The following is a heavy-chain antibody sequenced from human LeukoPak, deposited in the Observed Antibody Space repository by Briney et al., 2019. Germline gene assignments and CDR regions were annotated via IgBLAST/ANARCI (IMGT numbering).Heavy chain of an antibody. Sequence: GGSLRLSCAASGFTFSTHAMSWVRQAPGKGLEWVSAISGSGGRTYQADSVKGRFTNSRDNSKNTLFLQMNSLRAEDTAIYYCAMTMKYCSGGTCQEAFEIWGQGTMVTVSS. CDR3: AMTMKYCSGGTCQEAFEI. CDR1: GFTFSTHA. D-gene: IGHD2-15*01. J-gene: IGHJ3*02. CDR2: ISGSGGRT. V-gene: IGHV3-23*01.